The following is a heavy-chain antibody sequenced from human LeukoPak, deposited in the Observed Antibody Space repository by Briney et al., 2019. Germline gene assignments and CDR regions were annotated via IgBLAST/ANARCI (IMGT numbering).Heavy chain of an antibody. CDR2: ISYDGSNK. CDR3: ARVLYRGSYFDY. Sequence: PGGSLRLSCAASGFTFSSYAMHWVRQAPGKGLEWVAVISYDGSNKYYADSVKGRFTISRDNSKNTLYLQMNSLRAEDTAVYYCARVLYRGSYFDYWGQGTLVTVSS. V-gene: IGHV3-30-3*01. CDR1: GFTFSSYA. J-gene: IGHJ4*02. D-gene: IGHD1-26*01.